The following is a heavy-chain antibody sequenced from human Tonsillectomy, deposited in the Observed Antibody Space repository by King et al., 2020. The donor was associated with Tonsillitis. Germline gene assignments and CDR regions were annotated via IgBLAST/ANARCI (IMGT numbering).Heavy chain of an antibody. Sequence: QLVQSGGGLVQPGGSPRLSCAASGFTFKNYAMTWVRQAPGKGLEWVSAISGSGNSPYYADSVKGRFTISRDNSKSMLYLQMNSLRAEDTAIYYCATRLGTFQGSDYFDHWGQGTLVSVSS. J-gene: IGHJ4*02. V-gene: IGHV3-23*04. CDR1: GFTFKNYA. D-gene: IGHD1-1*01. CDR3: ATRLGTFQGSDYFDH. CDR2: ISGSGNSP.